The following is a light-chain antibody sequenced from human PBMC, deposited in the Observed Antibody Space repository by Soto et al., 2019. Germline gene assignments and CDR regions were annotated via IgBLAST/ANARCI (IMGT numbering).Light chain of an antibody. V-gene: IGLV2-14*03. CDR1: SSDVGAFNY. CDR2: DVS. CDR3: NSYTSNNTYG. J-gene: IGLJ1*01. Sequence: QSALTQPASVSGSPGQAITISCSGTSSDVGAFNYVSWYQQHPGKAPKLMIYDVSNQPSWVSNRLSGSKSGNTAALNISGLRAEDEADYYCNSYTSNNTYGFGSGTKATV.